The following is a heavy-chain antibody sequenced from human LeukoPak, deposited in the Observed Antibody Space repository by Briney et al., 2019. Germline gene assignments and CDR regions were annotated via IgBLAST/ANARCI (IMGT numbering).Heavy chain of an antibody. D-gene: IGHD3-16*01. Sequence: PSETLSLTCTVSGGSIRSSSYYRAWIRQPPGKGLEWIGSMDYSETSDYNPSLKSRLTISADTSKNQFSLKLNSVTAADTAVYYCARGRTLLRPRGGGFFDLWGHGILVTVSS. J-gene: IGHJ2*01. CDR2: MDYSETS. V-gene: IGHV4-39*07. CDR3: ARGRTLLRPRGGGFFDL. CDR1: GGSIRSSSYY.